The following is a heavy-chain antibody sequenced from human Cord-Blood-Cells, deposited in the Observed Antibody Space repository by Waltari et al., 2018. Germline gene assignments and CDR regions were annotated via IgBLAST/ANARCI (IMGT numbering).Heavy chain of an antibody. Sequence: EVQLVESGGGLIQPGGSLRLSCAASGFTVSMNYMSWVRQAPGKGRVWVSVINSGGSTYNADTVKGQFTISRENSKYTLYLQMNSLRAEDTAAYICARDGGAYWFGDDRSWYFDLWGRGTLVTVSS. CDR2: INSGGST. V-gene: IGHV3-53*01. CDR3: ARDGGAYWFGDDRSWYFDL. J-gene: IGHJ2*01. D-gene: IGHD3-10*01. CDR1: GFTVSMNY.